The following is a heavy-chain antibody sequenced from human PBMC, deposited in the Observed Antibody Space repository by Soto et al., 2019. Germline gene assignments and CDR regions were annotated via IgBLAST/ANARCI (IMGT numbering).Heavy chain of an antibody. Sequence: ASVKVSCKTSGYHFTAYGLAWLRQAPGQRPEWMGWVSTNNADTNYAEKFQGRVNMTTDKSTTTTYMELRSLRSDDTAVYYCARELNTDSSAYYSFAYWGQGTLVTVSS. J-gene: IGHJ4*02. V-gene: IGHV1-18*01. CDR2: VSTNNADT. D-gene: IGHD3-22*01. CDR1: GYHFTAYG. CDR3: ARELNTDSSAYYSFAY.